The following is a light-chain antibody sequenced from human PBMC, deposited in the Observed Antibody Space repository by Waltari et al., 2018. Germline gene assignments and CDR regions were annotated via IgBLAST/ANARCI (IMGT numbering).Light chain of an antibody. Sequence: YQQPPGNAPKLMIYDVNNRPSEISNRFSGSKSGNTASLTISGLQAEDEADYYCSSYTSSGTLVLFGGGTKLTVL. CDR2: DVN. CDR3: SSYTSSGTLVL. J-gene: IGLJ2*01. V-gene: IGLV2-14*03.